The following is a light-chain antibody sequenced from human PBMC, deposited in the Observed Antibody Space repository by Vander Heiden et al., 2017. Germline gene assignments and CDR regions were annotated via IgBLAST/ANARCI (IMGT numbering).Light chain of an antibody. J-gene: IGKJ4*01. CDR1: QSIGVY. CDR3: QQTYTTHQT. V-gene: IGKV1-39*01. Sequence: DIQMTQSPSSLSAALGDRVTITCRTSQSIGVYLNWYQQKPRKAPNLLIYIASSLQTGVPPRFSGSGSGIDFTLTISSLQPEDSATYYCQQTYTTHQTFGGGTKVEIK. CDR2: IAS.